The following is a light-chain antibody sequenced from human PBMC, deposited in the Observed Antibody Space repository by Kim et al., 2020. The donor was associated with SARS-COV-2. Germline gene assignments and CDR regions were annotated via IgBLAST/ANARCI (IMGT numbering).Light chain of an antibody. J-gene: IGLJ2*01. CDR3: QAWDSSTHVV. Sequence: VSPGQTASITCSGDKLGDKYACWYQQKPGQSPVLVIYQDSKRPSGIPERFSGSNSGNKATLTISGTQAMDEADYYCQAWDSSTHVVFGGGTQLTVL. V-gene: IGLV3-1*01. CDR2: QDS. CDR1: KLGDKY.